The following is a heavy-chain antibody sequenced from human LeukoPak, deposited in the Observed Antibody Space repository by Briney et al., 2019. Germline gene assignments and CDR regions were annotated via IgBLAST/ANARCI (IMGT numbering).Heavy chain of an antibody. CDR3: ARRGPEGATFDY. CDR2: IYYIGST. V-gene: IGHV4-59*08. CDR1: GGSISSYY. J-gene: IGHJ4*02. Sequence: SETLSLTCTVSGGSISSYYWSWIRQPPGKGLEWIGYIYYIGSTNYNPSLKSRVTISVDTSKNQFSLKLSSVTAADTAVYYCARRGPEGATFDYWGQGTLVTVSS. D-gene: IGHD1-26*01.